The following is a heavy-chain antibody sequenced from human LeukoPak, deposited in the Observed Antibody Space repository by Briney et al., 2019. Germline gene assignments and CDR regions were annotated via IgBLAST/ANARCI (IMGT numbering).Heavy chain of an antibody. CDR1: GYTFTSYD. CDR2: MNPNSGNT. J-gene: IGHJ4*02. V-gene: IGHV1-8*03. D-gene: IGHD6-13*01. CDR3: ARSALGIAAAGTYVGFDY. Sequence: ASVKVSCKASGYTFTSYDINWVRQATGQGLEWMGWMNPNSGNTGYAQKFQGRVTITRNTSISTAYMELSSLRSEDTAVYYCARSALGIAAAGTYVGFDYWGQGTLVTVSS.